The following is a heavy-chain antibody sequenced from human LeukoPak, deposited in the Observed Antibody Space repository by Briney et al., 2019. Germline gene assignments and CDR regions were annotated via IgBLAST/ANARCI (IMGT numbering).Heavy chain of an antibody. D-gene: IGHD1-1*01. Sequence: PGRSLRLSCAASGGPFSSLTMSWIRQSPGQGLESVSGLTGNGGRTFYADSVKGRFTISRDNSKNTVFLQVHSLRTEDTAIYYCAMTLAGVLDSFDSWGQGTLVTVSS. CDR3: AMTLAGVLDSFDS. J-gene: IGHJ4*02. V-gene: IGHV3-23*01. CDR2: LTGNGGRT. CDR1: GGPFSSLT.